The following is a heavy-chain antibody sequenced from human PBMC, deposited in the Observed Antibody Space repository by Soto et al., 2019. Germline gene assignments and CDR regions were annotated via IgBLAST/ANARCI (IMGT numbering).Heavy chain of an antibody. CDR3: ARVNPLGYILTPYYGMDV. V-gene: IGHV3-48*03. CDR1: GFTFSSYE. CDR2: ISSSGSTI. D-gene: IGHD3-9*01. J-gene: IGHJ6*02. Sequence: GGSLRLSCAASGFTFSSYEMNWVRQAPGKGLEWVSYISSSGSTIYYADSVKGRFTISRDNAKNSLYLQMNSLRAEDTAVYYCARVNPLGYILTPYYGMDVWGQGPTVTVSS.